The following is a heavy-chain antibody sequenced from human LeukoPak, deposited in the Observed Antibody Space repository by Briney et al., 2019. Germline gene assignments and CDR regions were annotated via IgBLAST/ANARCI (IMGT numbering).Heavy chain of an antibody. CDR1: GFTVSSND. CDR2: IYSGRST. Sequence: GGSLRLSCAASGFTVSSNDMSWVRQAPGKGLEWVSLIYSGRSTYYADSVKGRFIISRDNSKNTLYLQMNSLRAEDTAVYYCARGYYDILTGYRIDAFDIWGQGTMVTVSS. CDR3: ARGYYDILTGYRIDAFDI. J-gene: IGHJ3*02. D-gene: IGHD3-9*01. V-gene: IGHV3-66*01.